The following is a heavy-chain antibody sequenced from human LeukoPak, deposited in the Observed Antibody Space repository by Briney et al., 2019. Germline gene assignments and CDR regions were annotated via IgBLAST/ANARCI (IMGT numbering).Heavy chain of an antibody. CDR3: ARVGYDMLTGYWFDP. V-gene: IGHV3-48*02. Sequence: PGGSLRLSCAASGFTFSSYSMNWVRQAPGEGLEWVSYISSSSSTIYYADSVKGRFTISRDNAKNSLYLQMNSLRDEDTAVYYCARVGYDMLTGYWFDPWGQGTLVTVSS. CDR1: GFTFSSYS. CDR2: ISSSSSTI. J-gene: IGHJ5*02. D-gene: IGHD3-9*01.